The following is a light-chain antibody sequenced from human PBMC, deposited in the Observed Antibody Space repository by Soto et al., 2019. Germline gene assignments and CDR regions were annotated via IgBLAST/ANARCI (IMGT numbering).Light chain of an antibody. V-gene: IGLV2-14*01. CDR2: GVK. J-gene: IGLJ1*01. Sequence: QSVLTQPASVSGSPGQSITISCTGSGRDIGAYDYVSWYQQHPGIAPKLLIYGVKNRPSGVSYRFSASKSAFTASLTISGLQAEDEAHYYCSSYTTSYFYVFGPGTKVTVL. CDR1: GRDIGAYDY. CDR3: SSYTTSYFYV.